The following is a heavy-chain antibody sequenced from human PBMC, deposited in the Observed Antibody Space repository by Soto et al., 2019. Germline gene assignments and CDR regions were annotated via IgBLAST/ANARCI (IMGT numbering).Heavy chain of an antibody. Sequence: PGGSLRLSCAASGCTFSSYSMNWVRKAPGKGLEWVSYISSSSSTIYYADSVKGRFTISRDNAKNSLYLQMNSLRAEDTAVYYCARANYYGSPGDFDYWGQGTLVTVSS. CDR3: ARANYYGSPGDFDY. D-gene: IGHD3-10*01. CDR1: GCTFSSYS. CDR2: ISSSSSTI. V-gene: IGHV3-48*01. J-gene: IGHJ4*02.